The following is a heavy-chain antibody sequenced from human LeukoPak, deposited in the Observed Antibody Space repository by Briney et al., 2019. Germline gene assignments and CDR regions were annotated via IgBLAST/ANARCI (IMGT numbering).Heavy chain of an antibody. D-gene: IGHD2-21*02. Sequence: ASVKVSCKASGGTFSSYAFSWVRQAPGQGLEWMGWISAYNGNTNYAQKLQGRVTMTTDTSTSTAYMELRSLRSDDTAVYYCARDRRLAYCGGDCYFNWFDPWGQGTLVTVSS. CDR2: ISAYNGNT. CDR1: GGTFSSYA. V-gene: IGHV1-18*01. J-gene: IGHJ5*02. CDR3: ARDRRLAYCGGDCYFNWFDP.